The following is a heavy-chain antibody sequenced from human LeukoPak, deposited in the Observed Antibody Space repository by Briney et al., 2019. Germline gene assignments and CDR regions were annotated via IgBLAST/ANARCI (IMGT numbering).Heavy chain of an antibody. CDR3: ARDVYDGEGFDY. V-gene: IGHV3-21*01. Sequence: PGGSLRLSCAASGFTFSSYSMNWVRQAPGKGLEWVSSISSSSSYIYYADSVKGRFTISRGNAKSSLYLQMNSLRAEDTAVYYCARDVYDGEGFDYWGQGTLVTVSS. J-gene: IGHJ4*02. CDR1: GFTFSSYS. CDR2: ISSSSSYI. D-gene: IGHD5/OR15-5a*01.